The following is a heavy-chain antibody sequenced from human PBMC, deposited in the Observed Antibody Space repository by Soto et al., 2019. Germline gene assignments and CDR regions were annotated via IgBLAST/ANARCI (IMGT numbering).Heavy chain of an antibody. J-gene: IGHJ4*02. D-gene: IGHD6-13*01. CDR1: GGSINSYY. V-gene: IGHV4-59*08. CDR3: ARHLRSSSWFDY. Sequence: SETLSLTCTVSGGSINSYYWSWIRQPPGKGLEWIGYIYYSGSTNYNPSLKSRVTISVDTSKNQFSLKLYSVTAAETAMYYCARHLRSSSWFDYWGLGTLVTVSS. CDR2: IYYSGST.